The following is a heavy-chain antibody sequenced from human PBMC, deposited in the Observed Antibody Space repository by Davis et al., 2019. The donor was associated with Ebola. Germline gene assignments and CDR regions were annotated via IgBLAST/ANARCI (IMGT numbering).Heavy chain of an antibody. V-gene: IGHV4-59*03. CDR2: VYYSGTI. CDR3: AGTPAAAKPFDP. Sequence: SETLSLTCNVSGDSMNGYYWSWIRQAPGQGLEWIGYVYYSGTINYNPSLKSRVTISGDTSKNQLFLKIHSVTAADTAVYYCAGTPAAAKPFDPWGQGTLVTVSS. CDR1: GDSMNGYY. D-gene: IGHD6-13*01. J-gene: IGHJ5*02.